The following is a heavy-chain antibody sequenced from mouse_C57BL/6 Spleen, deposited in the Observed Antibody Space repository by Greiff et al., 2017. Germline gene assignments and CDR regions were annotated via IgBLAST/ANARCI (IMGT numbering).Heavy chain of an antibody. Sequence: VQLQQSGAELVKPGASVKLSCTASGFNFKDYYMHWVKQRTEQGLEWIGRLDPEDGDTKYDPKFQGKATITADTSSNTAYLQLSSLTSEDTCVYYCAIRYEDAMWCWGQGTSVTVAS. CDR3: AIRYEDAMWC. J-gene: IGHJ4*01. V-gene: IGHV14-2*01. CDR2: LDPEDGDT. D-gene: IGHD1-1*01. CDR1: GFNFKDYY.